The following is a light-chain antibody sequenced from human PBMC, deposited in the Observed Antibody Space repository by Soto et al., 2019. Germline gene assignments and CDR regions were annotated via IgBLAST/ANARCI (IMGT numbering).Light chain of an antibody. J-gene: IGKJ1*01. CDR1: QSISAW. Sequence: DIRMSQSLSTVSAYVGERVTITCRASQSISAWLAWYQQKPGKAPKLLIYDASNLESGVPSRFSGGGSGTAFTLAISSLQPDDSATYYCQHYETYSSTFGQGTKVDIK. CDR2: DAS. V-gene: IGKV1-5*01. CDR3: QHYETYSST.